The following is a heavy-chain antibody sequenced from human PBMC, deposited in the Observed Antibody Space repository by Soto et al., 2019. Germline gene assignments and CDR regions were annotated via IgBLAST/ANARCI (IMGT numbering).Heavy chain of an antibody. CDR1: GFTFSSYE. CDR3: AMRHSDSSRAHSSAEPFYFFFGMDI. Sequence: PGGSLRLSCAVSGFTFSSYEMNWVRQAPGKGLEWVSYISDSGSTIYYADSVKGRFTISRDNARNSLYLQMNSLRGEDTAVYYCAMRHSDSSRAHSSAEPFYFFFGMDIWDRGTTVGVSS. V-gene: IGHV3-48*03. D-gene: IGHD2-15*01. CDR2: ISDSGSTI. J-gene: IGHJ6*02.